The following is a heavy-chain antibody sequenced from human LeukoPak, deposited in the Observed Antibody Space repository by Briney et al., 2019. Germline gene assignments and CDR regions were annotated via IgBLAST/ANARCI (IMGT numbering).Heavy chain of an antibody. J-gene: IGHJ1*01. CDR2: ISSYGDST. V-gene: IGHV3-64*01. CDR1: GFTFSTYA. D-gene: IGHD6-19*01. Sequence: GGSLRLSCEASGFTFSTYAMHWVRQAPGKGLEYVSSISSYGDSTYYAHSVKGRFTISRDNSKNTLYLQMGSLRDEDTAVYYCATGYSSGWYFYFQHWGQGSLVSVSS. CDR3: ATGYSSGWYFYFQH.